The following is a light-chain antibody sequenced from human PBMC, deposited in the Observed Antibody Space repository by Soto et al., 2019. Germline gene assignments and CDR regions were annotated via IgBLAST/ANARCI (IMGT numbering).Light chain of an antibody. J-gene: IGKJ5*01. V-gene: IGKV1-9*01. CDR1: QGINTF. Sequence: IQLTQSPSSLSASVGDRVTITCRASQGINTFLAWYQQKPGEAPKLLIYAASTLQSGVPPRFSGSGSGTEFTLTISSLQPEDFASYYCQKLDNFPLTFGQGTRLEIK. CDR2: AAS. CDR3: QKLDNFPLT.